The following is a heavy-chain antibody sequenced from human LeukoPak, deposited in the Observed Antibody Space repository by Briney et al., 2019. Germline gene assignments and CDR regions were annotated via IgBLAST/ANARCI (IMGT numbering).Heavy chain of an antibody. CDR1: GYTFTGYY. J-gene: IGHJ4*02. V-gene: IGHV1-2*02. Sequence: ASVKVSCKASGYTFTGYYMHWMRQAPGQGLEWMGWLNPKRGGTNYAQKFQGRVTMARDTSITTAYMELSRLTSDDTAVYYCARDNGMGYYGGSGYFDYWGQGTLVTVSS. CDR3: ARDNGMGYYGGSGYFDY. CDR2: LNPKRGGT. D-gene: IGHD1-26*01.